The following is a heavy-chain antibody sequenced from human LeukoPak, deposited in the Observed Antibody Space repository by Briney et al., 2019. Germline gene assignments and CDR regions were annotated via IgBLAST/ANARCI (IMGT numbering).Heavy chain of an antibody. Sequence: SETLSLTCAVYGGSFSGYYWSWIRQPPGKGLEWIGYIYYSGSTNYNPSLKSRVTISVDTSKNQFSLKLSSVTAADTAVYYCARGGVYSSSSIDYWGQGTLVTVSS. CDR2: IYYSGST. J-gene: IGHJ4*02. CDR1: GGSFSGYY. CDR3: ARGGVYSSSSIDY. V-gene: IGHV4-59*01. D-gene: IGHD6-6*01.